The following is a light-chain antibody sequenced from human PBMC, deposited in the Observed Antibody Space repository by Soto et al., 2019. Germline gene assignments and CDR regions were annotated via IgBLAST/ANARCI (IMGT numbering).Light chain of an antibody. CDR1: QRVNSY. V-gene: IGKV3-11*01. J-gene: IGKJ1*01. Sequence: EIVLTQSPATLSLSPGERDTITCRASQRVNSYLAWKQQKPSQATRLLIYDATNRTTGIPARNSSSRSGTDFTLTISSLEPEDFAVYYCQQRSNWPRTFGQGTKVDIK. CDR2: DAT. CDR3: QQRSNWPRT.